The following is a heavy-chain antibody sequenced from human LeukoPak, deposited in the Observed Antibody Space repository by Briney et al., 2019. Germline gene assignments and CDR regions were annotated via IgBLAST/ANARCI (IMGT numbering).Heavy chain of an antibody. V-gene: IGHV4-39*01. CDR3: ANSSGWYGGECFDY. J-gene: IGHJ4*02. D-gene: IGHD6-19*01. CDR1: GGSISSSSYY. CDR2: IFYSGST. Sequence: SETLSLTCTVSGGSISSSSYYWAWIRQPPGKELKWIGSIFYSGSTYYNPSLKSRVTISVDTSKNQFSLKLSSVTAADTAVYYCANSSGWYGGECFDYWGQGTLVTVSS.